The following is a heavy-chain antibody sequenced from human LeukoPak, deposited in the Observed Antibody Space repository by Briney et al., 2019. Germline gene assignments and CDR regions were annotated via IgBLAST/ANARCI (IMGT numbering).Heavy chain of an antibody. J-gene: IGHJ3*02. CDR2: VYYSGST. Sequence: ASETLSLTCTVSGGSISSYYWSWIRQPPGKGLEWIGYVYYSGSTNYNPSLKSRVTISVDTSKNQFSLKLSSVIAADTAVYYCASGISSWTAFDIWGQGTKVTVSS. CDR3: ASGISSWTAFDI. CDR1: GGSISSYY. D-gene: IGHD6-13*01. V-gene: IGHV4-59*01.